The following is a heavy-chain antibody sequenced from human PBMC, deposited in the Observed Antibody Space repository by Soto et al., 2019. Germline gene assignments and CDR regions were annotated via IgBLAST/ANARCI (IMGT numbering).Heavy chain of an antibody. V-gene: IGHV4-61*01. Sequence: XTLSLPCTGSCGSISSDRYDWSCIRQPPGTGLEWIWYVYYSGSKKYNPSLKSRVSISIHTSKNQIYLKLSSVTAADTAIYYCARDSHSPWNSVRGWFDPWGQGALVPVS. CDR3: ARDSHSPWNSVRGWFDP. D-gene: IGHD1-7*01. CDR2: VYYSGSK. CDR1: CGSISSDRYD. J-gene: IGHJ5*02.